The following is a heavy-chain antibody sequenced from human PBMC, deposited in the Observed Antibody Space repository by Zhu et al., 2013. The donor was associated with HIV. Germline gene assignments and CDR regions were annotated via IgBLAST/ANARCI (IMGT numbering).Heavy chain of an antibody. D-gene: IGHD3-22*01. J-gene: IGHJ1*01. CDR2: INPSGGST. Sequence: QVQLVQSGAEVKKPGASVKVSCKASGYTFTSYYMHWVRQAPGQGLEWMGIINPSGGSTSYAQKFQGRVTMTRDTSTSTVYMELSRLRSDDTAVYYCATGDYYENSGYFGPFQHWGQGTLVTVSS. CDR3: ATGDYYENSGYFGPFQH. CDR1: GYTFTSYY. V-gene: IGHV1-46*01.